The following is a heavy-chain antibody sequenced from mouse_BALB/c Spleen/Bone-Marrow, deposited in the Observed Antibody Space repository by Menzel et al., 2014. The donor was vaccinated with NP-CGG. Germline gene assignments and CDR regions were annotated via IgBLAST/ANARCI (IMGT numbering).Heavy chain of an antibody. V-gene: IGHV1-9*01. Sequence: QVQLKESGTELMKPGASVKISCKATGYTFNSYWIEWVNQRPGHGLEWIGEILPGSGSTNYNEKFKGKATFTADTSSNTAYMQLSSLTSEDSAVYYCARRGHGFAWFAYWGQGTLVTVSA. D-gene: IGHD1-2*01. J-gene: IGHJ3*01. CDR1: GYTFNSYW. CDR3: ARRGHGFAWFAY. CDR2: ILPGSGST.